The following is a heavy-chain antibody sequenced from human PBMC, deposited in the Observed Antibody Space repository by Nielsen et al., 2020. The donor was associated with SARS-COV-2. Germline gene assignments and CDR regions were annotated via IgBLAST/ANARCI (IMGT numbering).Heavy chain of an antibody. CDR2: ISHSGST. J-gene: IGHJ6*03. D-gene: IGHD2-2*01. CDR1: GASVSSGSFY. V-gene: IGHV4-39*07. Sequence: SETLSLTCTVSGASVSSGSFYWSWIRQPPGKGLEWIGEISHSGSTNYKPSLKSRVTISVDRSKNQFSLKMRSVTAADTAVYYCVRYCSSTSCPRYYYYYYMDVWGKGTTVTVSS. CDR3: VRYCSSTSCPRYYYYYYMDV.